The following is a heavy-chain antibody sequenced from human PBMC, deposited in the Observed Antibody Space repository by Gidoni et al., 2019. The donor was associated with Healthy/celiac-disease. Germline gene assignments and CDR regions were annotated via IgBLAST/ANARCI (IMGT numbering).Heavy chain of an antibody. J-gene: IGHJ4*02. CDR1: GFTFDDYA. V-gene: IGHV3-9*01. Sequence: EVQLVESGGGLVQPGRSLRLSCAASGFTFDDYAMHWVRQAPGKGLEWVSGISWNSGSIGYADSVKGRFTISRDIAKNSLYLQMNSLRAEDTALYYCAKDPESYSSGWTPLDYWGQGTLVTVSS. CDR2: ISWNSGSI. CDR3: AKDPESYSSGWTPLDY. D-gene: IGHD6-19*01.